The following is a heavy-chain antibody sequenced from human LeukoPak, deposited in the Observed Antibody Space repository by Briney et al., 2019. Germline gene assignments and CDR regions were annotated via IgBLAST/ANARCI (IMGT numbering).Heavy chain of an antibody. CDR2: LYAGGES. CDR3: ARDSAGNQYSSGNFDL. D-gene: IGHD3-10*01. J-gene: IGHJ4*02. CDR1: GLAVKSSY. V-gene: IGHV3-53*01. Sequence: GGSLRLSCAASGLAVKSSYMSWVRQAPGKGLEWVSVLYAGGESYYADSVLGRFTISRDNSNNTVFLEMNSLTADDTAVYFCARDSAGNQYSSGNFDLWGQGTLVTVPS.